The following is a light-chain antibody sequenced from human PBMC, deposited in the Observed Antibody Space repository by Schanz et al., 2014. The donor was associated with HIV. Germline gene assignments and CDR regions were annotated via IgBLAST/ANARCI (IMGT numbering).Light chain of an antibody. CDR3: QQYNNWPPWT. CDR2: GAS. V-gene: IGKV3-20*01. J-gene: IGKJ1*01. CDR1: QSVSSSY. Sequence: EIVMTQSPATLSVSPGERVTLSCRASQSVSSSYLTWYQQKPGQAPRLLIYGASSRATGIPDRFSGSGSGTDFTLTISRLEPEDFAVYYCQQYNNWPPWTFGQGTKVEIK.